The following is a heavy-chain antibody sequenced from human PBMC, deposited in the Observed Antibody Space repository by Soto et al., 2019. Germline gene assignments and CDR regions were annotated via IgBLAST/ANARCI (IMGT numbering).Heavy chain of an antibody. J-gene: IGHJ5*02. Sequence: SVKVSCKASGGTFSGYTISWVRQAPGQGLEWMGRIIPILGIANYAQKFQGRVTITADKSTSTAYMELSSLRSEDTAVYYCAREGNIVLVSADRVVPGFDPWGQQSLVPVSS. V-gene: IGHV1-69*04. CDR3: AREGNIVLVSADRVVPGFDP. CDR2: IIPILGIA. CDR1: GGTFSGYT. D-gene: IGHD2-2*01.